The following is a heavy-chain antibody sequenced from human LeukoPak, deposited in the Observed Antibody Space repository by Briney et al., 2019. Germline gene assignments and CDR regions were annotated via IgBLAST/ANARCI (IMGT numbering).Heavy chain of an antibody. Sequence: GGSLRLSCAASGFTFSSYSMNWVRQAPGKGLEWVSYISSSSSTIYYADSVKGRFTISRDNAKNSLYLQMNSLRAEDTAVYYCARDQDEYCSGGSCYSDAFDIWGQGTMVTVSS. CDR1: GFTFSSYS. CDR2: ISSSSSTI. D-gene: IGHD2-15*01. CDR3: ARDQDEYCSGGSCYSDAFDI. J-gene: IGHJ3*02. V-gene: IGHV3-48*04.